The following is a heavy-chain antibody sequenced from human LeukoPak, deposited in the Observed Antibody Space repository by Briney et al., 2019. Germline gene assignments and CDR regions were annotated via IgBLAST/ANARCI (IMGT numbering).Heavy chain of an antibody. CDR2: INPNSGGT. V-gene: IGHV1-2*02. J-gene: IGHJ3*02. CDR3: ARDFVVPAARDVPLDDAFDI. D-gene: IGHD2-2*01. CDR1: GYTFTGYY. Sequence: ASVKVSCKASGYTFTGYYMHWVRQAPGQGLEWMGWINPNSGGTNYAQKFQGRVTMTRDTSISTAYMELSRLRSDDTAVYYCARDFVVPAARDVPLDDAFDIWGQGTMVTVSS.